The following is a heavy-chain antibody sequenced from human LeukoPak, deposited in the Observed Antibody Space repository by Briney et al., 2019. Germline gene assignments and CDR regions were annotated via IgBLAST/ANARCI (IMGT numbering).Heavy chain of an antibody. CDR1: RFTFSDYG. Sequence: GGSLSLSCSAARFTFSDYGRDWDRQAPGKGLEWVAVISSDGSNKYYSDSVKGRFTISRDNSKNSLYLQMNSLRAEDTAVYYCAKQHDYSDFYFDYWGQGTLVTVSS. CDR2: ISSDGSNK. V-gene: IGHV3-30*18. D-gene: IGHD4-11*01. CDR3: AKQHDYSDFYFDY. J-gene: IGHJ4*02.